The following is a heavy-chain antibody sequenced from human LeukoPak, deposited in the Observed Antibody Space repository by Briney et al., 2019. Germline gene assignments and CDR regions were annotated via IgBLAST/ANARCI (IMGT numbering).Heavy chain of an antibody. CDR3: AKLGCTGTICYANY. CDR1: GFTFSSYE. D-gene: IGHD2-2*01. CDR2: ISSSGSTI. Sequence: GGSLRLSCAASGFTFSSYEMNWVRQAPGKGLEWVSYISSSGSTIYYADSMKGRFTISRDNSKNTLYLQMNSLRAEDTALYYCAKLGCTGTICYANYWGQGTLVTVSS. J-gene: IGHJ4*02. V-gene: IGHV3-48*03.